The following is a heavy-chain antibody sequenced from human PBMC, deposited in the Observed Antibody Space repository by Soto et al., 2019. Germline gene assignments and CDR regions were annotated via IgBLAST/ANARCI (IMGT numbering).Heavy chain of an antibody. V-gene: IGHV3-48*01. J-gene: IGHJ3*02. CDR2: ITSSSNAM. CDR3: ARDLHYAFDI. CDR1: GFTFSSYS. Sequence: PGGSLRLSCAASGFTFSSYSMNWVRQAPGKGLEWVSYITSSSNAMYYADSVKGRFTISRDNARNSLYLQMNSLRAEDTAVYYCARDLHYAFDIWGQGTKVTVSS.